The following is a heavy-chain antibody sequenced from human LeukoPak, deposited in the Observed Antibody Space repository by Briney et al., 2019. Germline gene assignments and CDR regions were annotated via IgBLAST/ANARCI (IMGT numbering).Heavy chain of an antibody. CDR3: ARETSATVTTDSDAFDI. Sequence: PGRSLRLSCAASGFTFSSYGMHWVRQAPGKGLEWVAVIWYDGSNKYYADSVKGRFTISRDNSKNTLYLHMNSLRAEDTAVYYCARETSATVTTDSDAFDIWGQGTMVTVSS. D-gene: IGHD4-17*01. J-gene: IGHJ3*02. V-gene: IGHV3-33*01. CDR1: GFTFSSYG. CDR2: IWYDGSNK.